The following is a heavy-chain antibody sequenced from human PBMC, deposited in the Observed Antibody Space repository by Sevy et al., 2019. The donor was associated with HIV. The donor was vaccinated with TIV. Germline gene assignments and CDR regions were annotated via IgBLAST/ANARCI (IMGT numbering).Heavy chain of an antibody. Sequence: GGSLRLSCAASGFTFSSYSMNWVRQAPGKGLEWVSSISSSSSYIYYADSVKGRFTISRDNAKNSLYLQMNSLRAEDTAVYYCARDLRMVQGVIQVRGMDVWGQGTTVTVSS. CDR1: GFTFSSYS. CDR2: ISSSSSYI. CDR3: ARDLRMVQGVIQVRGMDV. J-gene: IGHJ6*02. D-gene: IGHD3-10*01. V-gene: IGHV3-21*01.